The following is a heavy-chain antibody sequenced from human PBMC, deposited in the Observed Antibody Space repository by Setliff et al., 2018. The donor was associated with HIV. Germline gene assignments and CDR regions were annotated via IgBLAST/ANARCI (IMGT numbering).Heavy chain of an antibody. CDR2: INVNSGGT. Sequence: ASVKVSCKASGGIFSSYALSWVRQAPGQGLEWMGWINVNSGGTKYAQKFQGRVTMTRDTSITTAYMELSRLSSDDTAVYYCARVFGVRQAFDNWGQGTLVTVSS. J-gene: IGHJ4*02. CDR3: ARVFGVRQAFDN. V-gene: IGHV1-2*02. D-gene: IGHD3-10*02. CDR1: GGIFSSYA.